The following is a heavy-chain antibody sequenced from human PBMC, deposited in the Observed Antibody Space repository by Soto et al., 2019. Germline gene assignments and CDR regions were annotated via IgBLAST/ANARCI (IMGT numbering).Heavy chain of an antibody. CDR3: ASTYGDFRDFQN. V-gene: IGHV3-72*01. CDR2: IRNRANGYST. J-gene: IGHJ1*01. Sequence: EVQLVESGGGLVQPGGSLRLSCAASGFIFSDHYMDWVRQAPGKGLEWVGRIRNRANGYSTEYAASVKGRFSISRDGSENALYLQTNSLKTEDTAVYYCASTYGDFRDFQNWGQGTLVTVSS. D-gene: IGHD4-17*01. CDR1: GFIFSDHY.